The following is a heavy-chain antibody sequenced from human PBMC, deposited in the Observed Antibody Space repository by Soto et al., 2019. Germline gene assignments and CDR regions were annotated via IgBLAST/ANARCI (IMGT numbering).Heavy chain of an antibody. CDR2: ISAYNGNT. Sequence: ASVKVSCKASGYTFTSYAISWVRQAPGQGLEWMGWISAYNGNTNYAQKLQGRVTMTTDTSTSTAYMELRSLRSDDTAVYYCARTRIAVALYYFDYWGQGTLVTVSS. CDR1: GYTFTSYA. J-gene: IGHJ4*02. V-gene: IGHV1-18*01. CDR3: ARTRIAVALYYFDY. D-gene: IGHD6-19*01.